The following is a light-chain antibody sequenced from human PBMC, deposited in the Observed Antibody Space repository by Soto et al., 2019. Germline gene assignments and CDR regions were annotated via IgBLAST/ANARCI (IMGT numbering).Light chain of an antibody. CDR1: SNDVGGYDY. Sequence: QSVLTQPASVSGSPGLSITISCTGTSNDVGGYDYVSWYRQYPDRAPRLLIYEVTNRPSGISDRFSGSRSGNTASLTISGLQADDEADYYCATYTGTGTLIFGGGTKVTVL. CDR2: EVT. V-gene: IGLV2-14*01. CDR3: ATYTGTGTLI. J-gene: IGLJ2*01.